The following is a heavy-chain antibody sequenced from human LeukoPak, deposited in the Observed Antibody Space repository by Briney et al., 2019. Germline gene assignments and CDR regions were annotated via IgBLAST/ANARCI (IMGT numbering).Heavy chain of an antibody. CDR3: ARGRGYNYGYPFDY. V-gene: IGHV3-30*03. Sequence: PGGSLRLSCAASGFTFSNYGMHWVRQAPGKGLEWVAVILYDGSNKYYADSVKGRFTISRDNSKNTLYLQMNSLRAEDTAVYFCARGRGYNYGYPFDYWGQGTLVTVSS. CDR2: ILYDGSNK. CDR1: GFTFSNYG. J-gene: IGHJ4*02. D-gene: IGHD5-18*01.